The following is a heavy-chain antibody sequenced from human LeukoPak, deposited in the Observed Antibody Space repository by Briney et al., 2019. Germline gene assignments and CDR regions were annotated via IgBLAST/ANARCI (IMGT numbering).Heavy chain of an antibody. Sequence: PSETLSLTCAVYGGSFSGYYWSWIRQPPGKGLEWIGEINHSGGTNYNPSLKSRVTISVDTSKNQFSLKLSSVTAADTAVYYCASSTPLTYYDFWSGLSGGYYYGMDVWGQGTTVTVSS. D-gene: IGHD3-3*01. J-gene: IGHJ6*02. V-gene: IGHV4-34*01. CDR1: GGSFSGYY. CDR3: ASSTPLTYYDFWSGLSGGYYYGMDV. CDR2: INHSGGT.